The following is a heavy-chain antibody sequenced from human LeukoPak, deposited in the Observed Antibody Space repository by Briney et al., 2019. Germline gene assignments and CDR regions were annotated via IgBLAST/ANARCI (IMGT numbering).Heavy chain of an antibody. Sequence: SETLSLTCTVSGGSVTDYYWSWIRQSPGKGLEWIGYIYYTGTSYNPPLKSRVTISADTSKNQFSLELISVTAADTAVYYCANGPAITMIVVVNAFDIWGQGTMVTVSS. CDR1: GGSVTDYY. D-gene: IGHD3-22*01. J-gene: IGHJ3*02. CDR2: IYYTGT. V-gene: IGHV4-59*02. CDR3: ANGPAITMIVVVNAFDI.